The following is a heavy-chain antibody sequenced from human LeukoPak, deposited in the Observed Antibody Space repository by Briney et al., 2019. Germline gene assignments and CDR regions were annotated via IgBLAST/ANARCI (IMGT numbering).Heavy chain of an antibody. V-gene: IGHV3-23*01. D-gene: IGHD6-25*01. CDR2: ISGSGDST. CDR1: GFTFRSYG. CDR3: ASIAADGSGYYYYYYMDV. Sequence: GGSLRLSCAASGFTFRSYGMSWVRQAPGKGLEWVSGISGSGDSTYYADSVKGRFTISRDNSKNKVYLQMNSLRAEDTAVYYCASIAADGSGYYYYYYMDVWGKGTTVTVSS. J-gene: IGHJ6*03.